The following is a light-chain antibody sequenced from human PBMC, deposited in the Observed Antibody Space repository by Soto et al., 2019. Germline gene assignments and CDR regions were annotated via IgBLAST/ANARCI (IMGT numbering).Light chain of an antibody. CDR3: QKFNSVPT. Sequence: DVQLTQSPSSLSASVGDRVTITCRASQGINNYLAWYQQKPGKVPNLLIYAASTLQSGVPSRFSGSGSGTDFTLPIKSLPAEGGATYFCQKFNSVPTFGGGTKVEI. V-gene: IGKV1-27*01. J-gene: IGKJ4*01. CDR2: AAS. CDR1: QGINNY.